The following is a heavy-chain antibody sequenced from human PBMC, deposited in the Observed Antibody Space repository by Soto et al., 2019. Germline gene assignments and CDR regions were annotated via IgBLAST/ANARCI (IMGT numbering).Heavy chain of an antibody. V-gene: IGHV3-74*01. CDR3: ARGLSGYYGFDY. Sequence: EVQLVESGGGLVQFGGSLRLSCAASGFTFSSYWMHWVRQVPGKGLVWVSRIKGDGTNTGYADFVKGRFTISRDNVKNTLYLQMNSLRAEDTAVYYCARGLSGYYGFDYWGQGTLVTVSS. CDR1: GFTFSSYW. D-gene: IGHD5-12*01. CDR2: IKGDGTNT. J-gene: IGHJ4*02.